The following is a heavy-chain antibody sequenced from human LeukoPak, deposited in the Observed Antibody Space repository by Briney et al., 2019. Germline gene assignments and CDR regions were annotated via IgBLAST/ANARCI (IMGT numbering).Heavy chain of an antibody. V-gene: IGHV3-7*01. CDR1: GFTFNWYW. CDR2: IKQDGSEK. D-gene: IGHD7-27*01. CDR3: ARSELGYYYYYMDV. Sequence: GGSLRLSCAASGFTFNWYWMSWVRQAPGKGLEWVANIKQDGSEKYYVDSVKGRFTISRDNAKNSLYLQMNSLRAEDTAVYYCARSELGYYYYYMDVWGKGTTVTVSS. J-gene: IGHJ6*03.